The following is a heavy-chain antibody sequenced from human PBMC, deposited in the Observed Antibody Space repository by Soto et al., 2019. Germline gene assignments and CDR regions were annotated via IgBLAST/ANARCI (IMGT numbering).Heavy chain of an antibody. Sequence: PGGSLGLSCAASGFTVSSNDMSWVRQAPGKGLEWVSVIYSGGSTYYADSVKGRFTISRDNSKNTLYLQMNSLRAEDTAVYYCAREDGYNAFDYWGQGTLVTVSS. CDR3: AREDGYNAFDY. D-gene: IGHD5-12*01. CDR2: IYSGGST. J-gene: IGHJ4*02. V-gene: IGHV3-53*01. CDR1: GFTVSSND.